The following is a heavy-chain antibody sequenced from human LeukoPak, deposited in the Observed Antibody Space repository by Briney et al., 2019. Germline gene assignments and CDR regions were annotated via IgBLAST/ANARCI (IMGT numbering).Heavy chain of an antibody. CDR3: ARLLTSRYDYYGMDV. CDR2: IYYSGIT. CDR1: GFTFSSYA. D-gene: IGHD3-9*01. J-gene: IGHJ6*02. V-gene: IGHV4-59*08. Sequence: GSLRLSCAASGFTFSSYAMSWIRQPPGKGLEWIGYIYYSGITNYNPSLKSRVTISVDTSKNQFSLKLSSVTAADTAVYYCARLLTSRYDYYGMDVWGQGTTVTVSS.